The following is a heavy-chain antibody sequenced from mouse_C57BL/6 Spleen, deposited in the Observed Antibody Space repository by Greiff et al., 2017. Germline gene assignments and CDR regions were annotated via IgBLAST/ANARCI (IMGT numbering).Heavy chain of an antibody. V-gene: IGHV1-54*01. CDR3: ARTTTVVATRYFDV. D-gene: IGHD1-1*01. CDR2: INTGSGGT. Sequence: QVQLQQSGAELVRPGTSVKVSCKASGYAFTNYLIEWVKQRPGQGLEWIGVINTGSGGTNYNEKFKGKATLTADKSSSTAYMQLSSLTSEDSAVYFCARTTTVVATRYFDVWGTGTTVTVSS. CDR1: GYAFTNYL. J-gene: IGHJ1*03.